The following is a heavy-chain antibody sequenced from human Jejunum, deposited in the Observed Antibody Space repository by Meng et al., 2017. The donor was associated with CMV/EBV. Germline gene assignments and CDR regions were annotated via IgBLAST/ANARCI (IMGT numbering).Heavy chain of an antibody. Sequence: QITVNEYVPTLGKPTQSLTLTCSFSGFSPSTSGEGVGWIRPAPGKALDWLALIYRGDDKRYSPSLNSRLTIAKDTSKNEVVLTLTNMGPIDTGTYYCAHFVGCYYPSRPVYWGQGTLVTVSS. CDR3: AHFVGCYYPSRPVY. D-gene: IGHD1-26*01. V-gene: IGHV2-5*02. CDR1: GFSPSTSGEG. J-gene: IGHJ4*02. CDR2: IYRGDDK.